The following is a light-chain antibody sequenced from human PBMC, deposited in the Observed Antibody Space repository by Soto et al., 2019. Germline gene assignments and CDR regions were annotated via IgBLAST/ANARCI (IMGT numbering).Light chain of an antibody. CDR3: QQYDNPLS. J-gene: IGKJ2*01. CDR2: DSF. Sequence: DIQLTQSPSSLSASIGDRVTITCQASQGISNYLNWYQQKPGKAPRLLIYDSFNLETGVPSRFSGSGSGTDFTFTISSLQHEDIATYYCQQYDNPLSFGQGTKLEI. V-gene: IGKV1-33*01. CDR1: QGISNY.